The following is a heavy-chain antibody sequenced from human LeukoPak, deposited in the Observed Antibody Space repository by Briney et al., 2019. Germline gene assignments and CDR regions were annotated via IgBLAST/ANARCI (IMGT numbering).Heavy chain of an antibody. J-gene: IGHJ4*02. CDR3: ARDYDILTGYYNY. CDR2: INPNSGGT. Sequence: ASAKVSSKASGYTFTGYYMHWVRQAPGQGLEWMGWINPNSGGTNYAQKFQGRVTMTRDTSISTAYMELSRLRSDDTAVYYCARDYDILTGYYNYWGQGTLVTVSS. CDR1: GYTFTGYY. V-gene: IGHV1-2*02. D-gene: IGHD3-9*01.